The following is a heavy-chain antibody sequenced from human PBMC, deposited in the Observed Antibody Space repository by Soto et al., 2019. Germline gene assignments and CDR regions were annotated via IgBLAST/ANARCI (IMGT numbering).Heavy chain of an antibody. CDR2: ISSSSGHI. CDR1: GFTFSRFS. Sequence: XGSLRLSCAASGFTFSRFSMNWVRQAPGKGLEWVSSISSSSGHIYHADSVKGRFAISRDNAKNSLFLQMNSLGAEDTAVYYCARDRYYYDSSGSPKPFDIWGQGTKVTVSS. CDR3: ARDRYYYDSSGSPKPFDI. V-gene: IGHV3-21*01. J-gene: IGHJ3*02. D-gene: IGHD3-22*01.